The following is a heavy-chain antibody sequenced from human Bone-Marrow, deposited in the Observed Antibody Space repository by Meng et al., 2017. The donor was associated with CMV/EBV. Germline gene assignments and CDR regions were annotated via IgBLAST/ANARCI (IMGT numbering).Heavy chain of an antibody. V-gene: IGHV3-48*03. CDR3: ARDRERASSGWDPGIDY. J-gene: IGHJ4*02. Sequence: GESLKISCAASGFTFSSYEMNWVRQAPGKGLEWVSYISSSGSTIYYADSVKGRFTISRDNAKNSLFLQMDSLRVEDTAVYYCARDRERASSGWDPGIDYWGQGTLVTVSS. CDR2: ISSSGSTI. CDR1: GFTFSSYE. D-gene: IGHD6-19*01.